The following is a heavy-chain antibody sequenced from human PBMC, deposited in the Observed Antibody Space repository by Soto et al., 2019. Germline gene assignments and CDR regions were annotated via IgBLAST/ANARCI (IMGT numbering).Heavy chain of an antibody. Sequence: ASETLSLTCTVSGGSISSYYWSWIRQPPGKGLEWIGYIYYSGSTNYNPSLKSRVTISVDTSKNQFSLKLSSVTAADTAVYYCARHTRGEYYFDYWGQGTLVTVSS. J-gene: IGHJ4*02. D-gene: IGHD1-26*01. V-gene: IGHV4-59*08. CDR1: GGSISSYY. CDR2: IYYSGST. CDR3: ARHTRGEYYFDY.